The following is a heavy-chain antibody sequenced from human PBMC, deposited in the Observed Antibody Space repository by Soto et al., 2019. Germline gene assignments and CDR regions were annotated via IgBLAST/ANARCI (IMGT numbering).Heavy chain of an antibody. CDR2: IIPFFRTA. CDR1: GGAFNTFG. J-gene: IGHJ4*02. D-gene: IGHD4-17*01. Sequence: SVKVSCKASGGAFNTFGFSWVRQAPGQGLEWMGGIIPFFRTANYAQKFQDRVTITADESTSTVYMDLRSLRSEDTAKYYCARSPPMDSGDKYFYDFWGQGALVTVSS. V-gene: IGHV1-69*13. CDR3: ARSPPMDSGDKYFYDF.